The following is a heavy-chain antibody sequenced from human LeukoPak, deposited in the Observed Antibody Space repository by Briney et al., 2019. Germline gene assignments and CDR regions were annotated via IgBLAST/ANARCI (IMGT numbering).Heavy chain of an antibody. CDR3: ARGYGSSVVLRYFDWLDDAFDI. D-gene: IGHD3-9*01. V-gene: IGHV6-1*01. CDR2: TYYRSKWYN. Sequence: SQTLSLTCAISGDSVSSNSAAWNWIRQSPSRGLEWLGRTYYRSKWYNDYAVSVKSRITINPDTSKNQFSLKLSSVTAADTAVYYCARGYGSSVVLRYFDWLDDAFDIWGQGTMVTVSS. J-gene: IGHJ3*02. CDR1: GDSVSSNSAA.